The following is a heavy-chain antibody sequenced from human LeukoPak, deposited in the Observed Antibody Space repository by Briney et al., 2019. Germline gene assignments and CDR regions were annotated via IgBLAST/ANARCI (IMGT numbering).Heavy chain of an antibody. J-gene: IGHJ5*02. CDR3: ARDTYYESSGYYEDYFDA. CDR2: IHHSGST. CDR1: GGSIGNYY. V-gene: IGHV4-59*01. Sequence: SETLSLTCTVSGGSIGNYYWSWIRQPPGKGLEWIGYIHHSGSTNSNPSLKSRVTISVDTSKNQFSLRLSSVTAADTALYYCARDTYYESSGYYEDYFDAWGQGTLDTVSS. D-gene: IGHD3-22*01.